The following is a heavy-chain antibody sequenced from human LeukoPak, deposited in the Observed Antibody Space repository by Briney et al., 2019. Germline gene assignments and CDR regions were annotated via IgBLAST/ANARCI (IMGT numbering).Heavy chain of an antibody. J-gene: IGHJ4*02. D-gene: IGHD3-10*01. V-gene: IGHV1-24*01. CDR2: FGPEAGET. CDR3: ATGRSGVWFGELSHYFDY. Sequence: GASVKVSCKVSGYTLTELSMHWVRHAPGKGLEWMGGFGPEAGETIYAQKFQGRVTMTEDTSTDTAYMELSSLRSEDTAVYYCATGRSGVWFGELSHYFDYWGQGTLVTVSS. CDR1: GYTLTELS.